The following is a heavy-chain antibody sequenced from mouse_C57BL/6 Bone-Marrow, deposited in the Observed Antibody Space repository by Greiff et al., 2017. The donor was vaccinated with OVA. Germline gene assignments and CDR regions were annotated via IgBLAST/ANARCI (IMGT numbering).Heavy chain of an antibody. CDR2: IDPESYDT. V-gene: IGHV14-4*01. Sequence: EVQLQQSGAELVRPGASVKLSCTVSGFNIKDDEIHWVKQRPEQGLEWIGWIDPESYDTEYASKVKGKATLTADTSSNTAYLQLSSLTSEDTAVYYCTKIAYWGQGTLVTVSA. CDR3: TKIAY. CDR1: GFNIKDDE. J-gene: IGHJ3*01.